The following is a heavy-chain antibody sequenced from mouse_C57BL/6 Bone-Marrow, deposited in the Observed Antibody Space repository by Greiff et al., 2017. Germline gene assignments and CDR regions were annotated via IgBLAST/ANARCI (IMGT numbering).Heavy chain of an antibody. CDR3: TNYYGSNWYFDF. CDR1: GFNIKDDY. Sequence: EVQLQQSGAELVRPGASVKLSCTASGFNIKDDYMHWVKQRPEQGLEWIGWIDPENGDTEYASKFQGKATITADTSSNTAYLQLSRLTSEDTADYYCTNYYGSNWYFDFWGTGTTVTVSS. J-gene: IGHJ1*03. D-gene: IGHD1-1*01. V-gene: IGHV14-4*01. CDR2: IDPENGDT.